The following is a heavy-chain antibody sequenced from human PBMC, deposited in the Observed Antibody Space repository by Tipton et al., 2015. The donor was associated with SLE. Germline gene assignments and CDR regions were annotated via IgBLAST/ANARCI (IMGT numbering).Heavy chain of an antibody. J-gene: IGHJ3*02. Sequence: SLRLSCTVSGFTFTHYWMCWVRQAPGKGLGWVGNINEDGSGKFYVDSVKGRFTISRDNARNSVFLQMNSLRAEDTAVYYCARVAAPTNARDAFDIWGQGTMVTVSS. CDR3: ARVAAPTNARDAFDI. CDR2: INEDGSGK. CDR1: GFTFTHYW. V-gene: IGHV3-7*01. D-gene: IGHD6-13*01.